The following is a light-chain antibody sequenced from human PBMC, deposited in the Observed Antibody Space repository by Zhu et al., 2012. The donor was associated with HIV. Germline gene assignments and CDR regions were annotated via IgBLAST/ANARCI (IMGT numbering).Light chain of an antibody. V-gene: IGKV3-15*01. CDR3: QQYHNWLLLT. J-gene: IGKJ4*01. CDR2: GAS. CDR1: QSVRSS. Sequence: EVVLTQSPATLSVSPGERATLSCRASQSVRSSLAWYQQKPGQAPRLLIYGASTRATGIPARFSGSGSGTEFTLTISSMQSEDFAVYYCQQYHNWLLLTFGGGTKGGDQT.